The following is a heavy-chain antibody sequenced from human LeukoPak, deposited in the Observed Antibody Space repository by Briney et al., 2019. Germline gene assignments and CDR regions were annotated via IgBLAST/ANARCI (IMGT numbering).Heavy chain of an antibody. Sequence: SETLSLTCTVSGVSISSSSYYWGWIRQPPGKGLEWIGSIYYSGSTYYNPSLKSRVTISVDTSKNQFSLKLSSVTAADTAVYYCARGPVVIPYGAGQYYFDYWGQGTLVTVSS. CDR2: IYYSGST. CDR1: GVSISSSSYY. CDR3: ARGPVVIPYGAGQYYFDY. V-gene: IGHV4-39*07. J-gene: IGHJ4*02. D-gene: IGHD4/OR15-4a*01.